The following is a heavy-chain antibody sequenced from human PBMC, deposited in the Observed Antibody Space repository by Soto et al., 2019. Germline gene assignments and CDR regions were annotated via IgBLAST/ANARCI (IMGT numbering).Heavy chain of an antibody. CDR2: INHSGST. D-gene: IGHD3-10*01. J-gene: IGHJ4*02. CDR3: ARGYYYGSGSYYPYYFDY. V-gene: IGHV4-34*01. Sequence: TWETLSLTCAVYGGSFSGYYWSWIRQPPGKGLEWIGEINHSGSTNNNPSLKSRVTISVDTSKNQFSLKLSSVTAADTAVYYCARGYYYGSGSYYPYYFDYWGQGTLVTVSS. CDR1: GGSFSGYY.